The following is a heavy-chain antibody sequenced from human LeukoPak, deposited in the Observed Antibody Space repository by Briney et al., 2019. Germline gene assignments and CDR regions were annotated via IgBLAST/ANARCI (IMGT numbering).Heavy chain of an antibody. CDR2: IYHSGST. J-gene: IGHJ5*02. D-gene: IGHD1-7*01. V-gene: IGHV4-38-2*02. Sequence: SETLSLTCTVSGYSISSGYYWGWIRQPPGKGLEWIGSIYHSGSTYYNPSLKSRVTISVDTSKNQFSLKLSSVTAADTAVYYCARDGGLQLPLGWFDPWGQGTLVIVFS. CDR1: GYSISSGYY. CDR3: ARDGGLQLPLGWFDP.